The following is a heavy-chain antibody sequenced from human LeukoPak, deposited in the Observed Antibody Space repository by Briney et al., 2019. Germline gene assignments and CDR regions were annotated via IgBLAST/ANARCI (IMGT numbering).Heavy chain of an antibody. V-gene: IGHV1-69*13. J-gene: IGHJ4*02. CDR3: AKGQVFRSGYRNTYYFDY. CDR1: GGTFSSYA. D-gene: IGHD3-3*01. CDR2: IIPIFGTA. Sequence: PWAAVKVSCKASGGTFSSYAISWVRQAPGQGLEWRGGIIPIFGTANYAQKFQGRVTITADESTSTAYMELSSLRSEDTAVYYCAKGQVFRSGYRNTYYFDYWGQGTLVTVSS.